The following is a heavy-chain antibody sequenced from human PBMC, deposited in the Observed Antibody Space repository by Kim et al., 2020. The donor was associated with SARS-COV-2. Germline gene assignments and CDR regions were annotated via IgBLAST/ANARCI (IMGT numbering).Heavy chain of an antibody. CDR1: GFTFDDYA. D-gene: IGHD3-10*01. Sequence: GGSLRLSCAASGFTFDDYAMHWVRQAPGKGLEWVSGISWNSGSIGYADSVKGRFTISRDNAKNSLYLQMNSLRAEDTALYYCASLGGIYGSGSSLLSYY. CDR2: ISWNSGSI. J-gene: IGHJ6*01. V-gene: IGHV3-9*01. CDR3: ASLGGIYGSGSSLLSYY.